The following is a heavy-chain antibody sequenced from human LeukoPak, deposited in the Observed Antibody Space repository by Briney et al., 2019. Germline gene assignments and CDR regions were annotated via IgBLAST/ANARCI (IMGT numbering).Heavy chain of an antibody. CDR3: ARARYSNSWYAVDI. Sequence: SETLSLTCTVSGGSISSSHWSWIRQPPGKGLEWIGYISYSGSTNYNPSLRSRVTISKDTFKNQFSLKLSSVTAADTAVYYCARARYSNSWYAVDIWGQGTMVTVSS. V-gene: IGHV4-59*08. CDR2: ISYSGST. J-gene: IGHJ3*02. D-gene: IGHD6-13*01. CDR1: GGSISSSH.